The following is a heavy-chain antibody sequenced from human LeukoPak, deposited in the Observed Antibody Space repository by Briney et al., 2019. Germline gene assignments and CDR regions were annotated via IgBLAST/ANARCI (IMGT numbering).Heavy chain of an antibody. Sequence: PGGSLRLPCAASGFTFSSYAMHWVRQAPGKGLEWVAVISYDGSNKYYADSVKGRFTISRDNSKNTLYLQMNSLRAEDTAVYYCARPLTVVTHTTDYWGQGTLVTVSS. J-gene: IGHJ4*02. CDR2: ISYDGSNK. V-gene: IGHV3-30-3*01. CDR3: ARPLTVVTHTTDY. CDR1: GFTFSSYA. D-gene: IGHD2-21*02.